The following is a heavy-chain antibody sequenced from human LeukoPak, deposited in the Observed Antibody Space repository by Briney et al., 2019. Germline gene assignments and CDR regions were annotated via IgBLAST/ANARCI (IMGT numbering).Heavy chain of an antibody. CDR2: ISAYNGNT. V-gene: IGHV1-18*01. CDR3: APLTYSSGWYGIDP. CDR1: GYTFTSYG. Sequence: ASVTVSCKASGYTFTSYGISWVRQAPGQGLEWMGWISAYNGNTNYAQKLQGRVTMTTDTSTSTAYMELRSLRSDDTAVYYCAPLTYSSGWYGIDPWGQGTLVTVSS. D-gene: IGHD6-19*01. J-gene: IGHJ5*02.